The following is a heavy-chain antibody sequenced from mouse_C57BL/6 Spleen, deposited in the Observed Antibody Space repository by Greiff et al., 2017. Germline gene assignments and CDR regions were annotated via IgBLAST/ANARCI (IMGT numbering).Heavy chain of an antibody. CDR1: GFTFSDSG. J-gene: IGHJ4*01. V-gene: IGHV5-17*01. CDR3: ARLEGDAMDY. Sequence: EVQLVQSGGGLVKPGGSLKLSCAASGFTFSDSGMHWVRQAPEKGLEWVAYISSGSSTIYYADTVKGRFTISRDNAKNTLFLQMTSLRSEDTAMYYCARLEGDAMDYWGQGTSVTVSS. CDR2: ISSGSSTI.